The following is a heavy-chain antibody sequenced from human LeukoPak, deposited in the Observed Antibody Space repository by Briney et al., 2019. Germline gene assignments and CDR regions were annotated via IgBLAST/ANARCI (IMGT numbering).Heavy chain of an antibody. CDR1: GGSISSGSYY. V-gene: IGHV4-61*10. CDR3: ARGRALVD. J-gene: IGHJ2*01. D-gene: IGHD1-26*01. Sequence: PSETLSLTCTVSGGSISSGSYYWRWLRQPAGKGLEWIGEINHSGGTNYNPSLKSQVTISFDTSKNQFSLKLTSVTAADTAVYYCARGRALVDWGRGTLVTVSS. CDR2: INHSGGT.